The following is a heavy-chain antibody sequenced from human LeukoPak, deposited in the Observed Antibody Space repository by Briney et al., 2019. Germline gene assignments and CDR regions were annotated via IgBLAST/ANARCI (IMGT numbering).Heavy chain of an antibody. Sequence: GGSLRLSCVASGFTFSDCTMNWVRRAPGKGLEWVSYISSSSSTIYYADSVKGRFTISRDNAKNLLYLQMNSLRAEDTAVYYCARLWGYYGLGSLDYWGQGTLVTVSS. CDR3: ARLWGYYGLGSLDY. CDR2: ISSSSSTI. J-gene: IGHJ4*02. V-gene: IGHV3-48*04. D-gene: IGHD3-10*01. CDR1: GFTFSDCT.